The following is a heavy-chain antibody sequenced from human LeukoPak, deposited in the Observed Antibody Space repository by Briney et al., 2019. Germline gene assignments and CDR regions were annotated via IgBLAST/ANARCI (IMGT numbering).Heavy chain of an antibody. CDR1: GFTFSNYW. CDR2: INSDGINT. Sequence: GGSLRLSCAASGFTFSNYWMHWVRQAPGKGLVWVSRINSDGINTSYADSVKGRFTISRDNAKNTLNLQMNSLRAEDTAVYYCARDLGQYYDTSDNWFNPWGQGTLVTVSS. CDR3: ARDLGQYYDTSDNWFNP. D-gene: IGHD3-22*01. J-gene: IGHJ5*02. V-gene: IGHV3-74*01.